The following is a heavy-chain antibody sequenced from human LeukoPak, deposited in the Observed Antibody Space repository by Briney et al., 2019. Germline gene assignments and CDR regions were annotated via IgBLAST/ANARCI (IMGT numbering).Heavy chain of an antibody. Sequence: GGSLRLSCAASGFTFSSYSMNWVRQAPGKGLAWVSYISSSSSTIYYADSVKGRFTISRDNAKNSLYLQMNSLRAEDTAVYYCARDLENSYSSGWYWGQGTLVTVSS. CDR2: ISSSSSTI. CDR3: ARDLENSYSSGWY. CDR1: GFTFSSYS. J-gene: IGHJ4*02. V-gene: IGHV3-48*01. D-gene: IGHD6-19*01.